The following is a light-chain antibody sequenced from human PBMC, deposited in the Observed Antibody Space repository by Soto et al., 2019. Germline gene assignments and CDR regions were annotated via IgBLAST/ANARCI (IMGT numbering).Light chain of an antibody. CDR2: DTS. Sequence: QAVVTQEPSLTVSPGGTVTLTCGSSTGAVTSGHYPYWFQQNPGQAPRALIYDTSNKYSWTPARFSGSLLGGKAALTLSGAQPEDEAEYYCFLSYSSAPVLFGGGTQLTVL. J-gene: IGLJ7*01. CDR1: TGAVTSGHY. V-gene: IGLV7-46*01. CDR3: FLSYSSAPVL.